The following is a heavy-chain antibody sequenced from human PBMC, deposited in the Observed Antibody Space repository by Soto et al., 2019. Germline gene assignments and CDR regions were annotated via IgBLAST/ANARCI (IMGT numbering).Heavy chain of an antibody. Sequence: QVQLVQSGAEVKKPGSSVKVSCKASGGTFSSYAITWVRQAPGQGLEWMGGIIPIFGTANYAQKFQGRVTIPADESTSTDYMELSSLRSEDTAGYYCARDRGPSSGYYPYWFDPWGQGTLVTVSS. D-gene: IGHD3-22*01. CDR1: GGTFSSYA. V-gene: IGHV1-69*12. CDR3: ARDRGPSSGYYPYWFDP. CDR2: IIPIFGTA. J-gene: IGHJ5*02.